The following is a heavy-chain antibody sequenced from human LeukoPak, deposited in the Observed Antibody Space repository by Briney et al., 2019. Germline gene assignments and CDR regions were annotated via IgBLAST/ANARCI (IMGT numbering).Heavy chain of an antibody. J-gene: IGHJ4*02. CDR2: MNPNSGNT. CDR3: AKSEPYYYDSSGYYLGY. CDR1: GYTFTSYD. D-gene: IGHD3-22*01. V-gene: IGHV1-8*01. Sequence: GASVKVSCKASGYTFTSYDINWVRQATGQGLEWMGWMNPNSGNTGYAQKFQGRVTMTRNTSISTAYMELSSLRSEDTAVYYCAKSEPYYYDSSGYYLGYWGQGTLVTVSS.